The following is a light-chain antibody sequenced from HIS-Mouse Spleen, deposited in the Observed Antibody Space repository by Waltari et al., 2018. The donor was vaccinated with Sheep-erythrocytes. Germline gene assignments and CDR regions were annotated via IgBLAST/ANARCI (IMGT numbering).Light chain of an antibody. V-gene: IGLV2-18*02. CDR3: CSYAGSYTLV. CDR2: EVS. CDR1: SSDVGSYNR. J-gene: IGLJ2*01. Sequence: QSALTQPPSVSGSPGQSVTISCTGTSSDVGSYNRVSWYQQPPDTAPKLMIYEVSNRPSGVPDRFSGSKSGNTASLTISGLQAEDEADYYCCSYAGSYTLVFGGGTKLTVL.